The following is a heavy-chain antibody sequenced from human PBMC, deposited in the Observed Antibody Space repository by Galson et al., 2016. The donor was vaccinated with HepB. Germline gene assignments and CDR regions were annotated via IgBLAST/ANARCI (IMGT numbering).Heavy chain of an antibody. CDR2: IYSGGTT. CDR1: GFTVNWNY. J-gene: IGHJ4*02. CDR3: ARISMVRGFDY. D-gene: IGHD3-10*01. Sequence: SLRLSCAASGFTVNWNYMSWVRQAPGKGLEWVSIIYSGGTTYYADSVRGRFTISRDNSKDTLFLQLNSLRAEDTAGYYCARISMVRGFDYWGPGTQVTVFS. V-gene: IGHV3-53*01.